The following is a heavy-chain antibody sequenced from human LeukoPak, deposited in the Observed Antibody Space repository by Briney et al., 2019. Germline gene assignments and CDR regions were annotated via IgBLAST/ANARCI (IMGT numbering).Heavy chain of an antibody. Sequence: GGSLRLSCVASGFTFGPYWMHWVRQAPGKGLEWVSYISSSGSTIYYADSVKGRFTISRDNAKNSLYLQMNSLRAEDTAVYYCARESQYGMDVWGKGTTVTVSS. CDR3: ARESQYGMDV. CDR1: GFTFGPYW. J-gene: IGHJ6*04. CDR2: ISSSGSTI. V-gene: IGHV3-48*04.